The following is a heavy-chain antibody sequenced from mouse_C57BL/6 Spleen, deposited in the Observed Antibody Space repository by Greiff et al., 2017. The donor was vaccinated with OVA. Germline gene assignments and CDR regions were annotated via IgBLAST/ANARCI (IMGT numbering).Heavy chain of an antibody. CDR2: IYPGRGST. CDR3: ARGGTTVPSFDY. CDR1: GYTFTSYW. V-gene: IGHV1-55*01. D-gene: IGHD1-1*01. J-gene: IGHJ2*01. Sequence: QVQLQQPGAELVKPGASVQMSCKASGYTFTSYWITWVKQRPGQGLEWIGDIYPGRGSTNYNEKFKSKATLTVDTSSSTAYMQLSSLTSEDSAVYYCARGGTTVPSFDYWGQGTTLTVSS.